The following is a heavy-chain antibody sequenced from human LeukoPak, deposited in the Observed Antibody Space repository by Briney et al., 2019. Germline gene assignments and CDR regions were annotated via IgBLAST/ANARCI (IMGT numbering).Heavy chain of an antibody. J-gene: IGHJ4*02. V-gene: IGHV3-23*01. D-gene: IGHD3-16*01. Sequence: GGSLRLSCAASGFSFSSHAMTWVRQAPGRGLEWVSTISGSGGYTYYADSVKGRFTISRDNSENTVFLQMNSLTDEDTAVYYCAREGGFDYWGQGTLVTVSS. CDR1: GFSFSSHA. CDR2: ISGSGGYT. CDR3: AREGGFDY.